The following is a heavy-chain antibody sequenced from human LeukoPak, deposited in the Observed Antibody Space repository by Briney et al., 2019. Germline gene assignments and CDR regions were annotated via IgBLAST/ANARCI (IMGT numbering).Heavy chain of an antibody. J-gene: IGHJ4*02. CDR3: ARDWRWLQYPYFDY. Sequence: GGSLRLSCVASGFTFSSYWMSWVRQAPGKGLEWVANIKQDGSEKYYVDSVKGRFTISRDNAKNSLYLQMNSLRAEDTAVYYCARDWRWLQYPYFDYWGQGTLVTVSS. CDR1: GFTFSSYW. D-gene: IGHD5-24*01. CDR2: IKQDGSEK. V-gene: IGHV3-7*01.